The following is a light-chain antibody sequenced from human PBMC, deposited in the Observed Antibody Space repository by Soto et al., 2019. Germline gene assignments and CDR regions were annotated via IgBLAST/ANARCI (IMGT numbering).Light chain of an antibody. V-gene: IGLV1-40*01. J-gene: IGLJ2*01. CDR2: GNT. CDR1: SSNIGAGYD. CDR3: QSYDASLSGSVV. Sequence: QSALTQPPSVSGAPGQRVTISCTGSSSNIGAGYDVHWYQQLPGTAPKLLIYGNTNRPSGFPDRFSGSKSGTSASLAITGLQAEDEADYYCQSYDASLSGSVVFGGGTKLTVL.